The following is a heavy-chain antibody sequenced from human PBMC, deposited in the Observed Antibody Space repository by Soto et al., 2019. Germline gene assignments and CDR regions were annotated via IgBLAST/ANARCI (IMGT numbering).Heavy chain of an antibody. CDR2: IYWDDDK. Sequence: QITLKESGPTLVKPTQTLTLTCTFSGFSLSTSGVGVGWIRQPPGKALEWLALIYWDDDKRYSPSLKSRLTITXXTXKXRVVLTMTNMDPVDTATYYCAHRRIVGQYSSSGFDYWGQGTLVTVSS. D-gene: IGHD5-12*01. V-gene: IGHV2-5*02. CDR1: GFSLSTSGVG. J-gene: IGHJ4*02. CDR3: AHRRIVGQYSSSGFDY.